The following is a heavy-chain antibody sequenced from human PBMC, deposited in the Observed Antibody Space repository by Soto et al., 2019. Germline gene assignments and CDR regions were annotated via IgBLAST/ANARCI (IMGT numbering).Heavy chain of an antibody. Sequence: EVQLLESGGGLVQPGGSLRLSCAASGFIGSPNYMSWVRQAPGKGLEWVSVIYSGGKTSYAASVKGSFTISRDNSKNTLYLQMTILRAEDTGVYFCATQSEPVGGFNVWGQGTMVTVSS. CDR1: GFIGSPNY. CDR3: ATQSEPVGGFNV. D-gene: IGHD1-26*01. V-gene: IGHV3-66*01. J-gene: IGHJ3*01. CDR2: IYSGGKT.